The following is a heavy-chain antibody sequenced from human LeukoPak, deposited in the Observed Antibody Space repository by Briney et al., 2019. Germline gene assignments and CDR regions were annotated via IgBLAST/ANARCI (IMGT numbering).Heavy chain of an antibody. Sequence: SETLSLTCTVSGGSISSYYWSWIRQPPGKGLEWIGYIYYSGSTNYNPSLKSRVTISVDTSKDQFSLKLSSVTAADAAVYYCARASGSYLGYGAFDIWGQGTMVTVSS. J-gene: IGHJ3*02. D-gene: IGHD1-26*01. CDR3: ARASGSYLGYGAFDI. CDR2: IYYSGST. V-gene: IGHV4-59*01. CDR1: GGSISSYY.